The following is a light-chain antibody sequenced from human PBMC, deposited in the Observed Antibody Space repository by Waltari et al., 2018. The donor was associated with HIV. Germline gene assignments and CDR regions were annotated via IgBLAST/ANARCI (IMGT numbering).Light chain of an antibody. Sequence: DIQMTQSPSSVSASVGDRVTITCRASQVISSWLAWYQQKPGKGPKLLIYAASSLQSGVPSGFSGNGAWTDFTLTISSLQPEDFATYYCQQANSFPLTFGGGTKVEIK. CDR3: QQANSFPLT. CDR1: QVISSW. V-gene: IGKV1D-12*01. CDR2: AAS. J-gene: IGKJ4*01.